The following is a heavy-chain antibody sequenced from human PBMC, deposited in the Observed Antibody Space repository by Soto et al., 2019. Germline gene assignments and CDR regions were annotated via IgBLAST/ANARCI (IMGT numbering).Heavy chain of an antibody. V-gene: IGHV1-2*04. CDR1: GYTFTGYY. J-gene: IGHJ4*02. D-gene: IGHD7-27*01. CDR2: INPNSGGT. Sequence: ASVKVSCKASGYTFTGYYMHWVRQAPGQGLEWMGWINPNSGGTNYAQKFQGWVTMTRDTSISTAYMELSRLRSDDTAVYYCARGELGTLYCFDYWGQGTLVTVSS. CDR3: ARGELGTLYCFDY.